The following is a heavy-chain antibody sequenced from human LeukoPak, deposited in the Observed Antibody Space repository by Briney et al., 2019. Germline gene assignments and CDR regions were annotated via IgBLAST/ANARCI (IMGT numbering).Heavy chain of an antibody. CDR2: IYYSGST. V-gene: IGHV4-61*01. J-gene: IGHJ3*01. Sequence: SETLSLTCTVSGGSVTYTNYYWSWIRQPPGKGLEWIGYIYYSGSTNYNPSLKSRVTISVDTSKNQFSLKLTSVTAADTAVYYCASHKYPVQAFDVWGQGTMVTVSS. D-gene: IGHD2-2*02. CDR3: ASHKYPVQAFDV. CDR1: GGSVTYTNYY.